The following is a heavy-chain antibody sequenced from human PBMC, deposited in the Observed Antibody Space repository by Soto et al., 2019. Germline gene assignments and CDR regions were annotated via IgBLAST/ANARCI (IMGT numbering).Heavy chain of an antibody. CDR2: ISAYNGNT. V-gene: IGHV1-18*01. CDR1: GYTFTSYG. J-gene: IGHJ4*02. CDR3: ARGPLERTDLLRFLEWLWIFDY. Sequence: GASVKVSCKASGYTFTSYGISWLRQAPGQGLEWMGWISAYNGNTNYAQKLQGRVTMTTDTSTSTAYMELRSLRSDDTAVYYCARGPLERTDLLRFLEWLWIFDYWGQGTLVTVSS. D-gene: IGHD3-3*01.